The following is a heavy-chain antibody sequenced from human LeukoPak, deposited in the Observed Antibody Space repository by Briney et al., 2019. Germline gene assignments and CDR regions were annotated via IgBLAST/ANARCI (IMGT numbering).Heavy chain of an antibody. CDR3: ASQSIAVAGTRVIDY. J-gene: IGHJ4*02. Sequence: ASETLSLTCTVSGGSISSSSYYWGWIRQPPGKGLEWIGGIYYSGSTYYNPSLKSRVTISVDTSKNQFSLKLSSVTAADTAVYYCASQSIAVAGTRVIDYWGQGTLVTVSS. CDR1: GGSISSSSYY. CDR2: IYYSGST. V-gene: IGHV4-39*07. D-gene: IGHD6-19*01.